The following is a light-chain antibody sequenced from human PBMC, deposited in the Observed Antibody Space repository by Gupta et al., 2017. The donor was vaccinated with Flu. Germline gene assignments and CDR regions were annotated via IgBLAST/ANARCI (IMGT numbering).Light chain of an antibody. V-gene: IGKV4-1*01. CDR1: QSILYRSETRNF. CDR3: QQDYETET. J-gene: IGKJ2*01. CDR2: WAS. Sequence: DIVLTQSPESLAVSLGERATINCKSSQSILYRSETRNFLAWYQQRPGQPPKLLISWASTREYGVPDRFSGSGSGTDFALTSDSLQAEDVAIYYWQQDYETETFGQGTKLEI.